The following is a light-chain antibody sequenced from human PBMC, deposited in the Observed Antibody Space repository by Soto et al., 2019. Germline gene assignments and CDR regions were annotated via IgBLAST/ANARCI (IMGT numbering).Light chain of an antibody. CDR3: QQYNNWPLT. J-gene: IGKJ5*01. CDR1: QSVSRN. V-gene: IGKV3-15*01. CDR2: DAA. Sequence: EVVMTQSPATLSVSPGERATLSCRASQSVSRNLAWYQQKPGQPPRLLKYDAATRATGTPDRFSGSGSGTEFTLTISSLQSEDFAVYYCQQYNNWPLTFGQGTRLEI.